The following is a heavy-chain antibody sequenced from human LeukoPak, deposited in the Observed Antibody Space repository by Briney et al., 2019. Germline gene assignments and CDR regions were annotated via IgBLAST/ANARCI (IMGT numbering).Heavy chain of an antibody. J-gene: IGHJ4*02. D-gene: IGHD2-2*01. V-gene: IGHV3-73*01. CDR1: GFTFSDSA. Sequence: GGSLRLSCAASGFTFSDSAMHWVRQASGKGLEWVGRIRSKTNNYETAYGESVKGRFTISRDDSNNMAYLQMNSLKTEDTAVYYCARYCSRTICYGWGQGTLVTVSS. CDR2: IRSKTNNYET. CDR3: ARYCSRTICYG.